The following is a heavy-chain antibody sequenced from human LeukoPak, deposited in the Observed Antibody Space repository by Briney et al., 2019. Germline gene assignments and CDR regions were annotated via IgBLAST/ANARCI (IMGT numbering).Heavy chain of an antibody. Sequence: SETLSLTCTVSGGFISSYYRSWIRQPPGKGPEWIGYMYYSGSTIHNPSLKSRVTISVDTSRHQFSLKLSSMTAADTAVYYCARATMTLVEDYWGQGTLVTVSS. D-gene: IGHD3-22*01. J-gene: IGHJ4*02. CDR2: MYYSGST. CDR1: GGFISSYY. V-gene: IGHV4-59*01. CDR3: ARATMTLVEDY.